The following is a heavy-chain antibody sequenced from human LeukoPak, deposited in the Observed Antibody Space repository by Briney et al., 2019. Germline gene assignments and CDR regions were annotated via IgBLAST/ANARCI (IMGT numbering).Heavy chain of an antibody. J-gene: IGHJ4*02. V-gene: IGHV4-34*01. CDR3: ARGGATATRTRGAFVPSFDY. D-gene: IGHD5-18*01. CDR2: INHSGST. Sequence: PSETLSLTCAVYGGSFSGYYWSWIRQPPGKGLEWIGEINHSGSTNYNPSLKSRVTISVDTSKNQFSLKLSSVTAADTAVYYCARGGATATRTRGAFVPSFDYWGQGILVTVSS. CDR1: GGSFSGYY.